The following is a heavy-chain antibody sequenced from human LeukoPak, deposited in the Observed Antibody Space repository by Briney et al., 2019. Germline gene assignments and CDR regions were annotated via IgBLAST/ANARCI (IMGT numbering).Heavy chain of an antibody. CDR2: IIPIFGTA. J-gene: IGHJ4*02. V-gene: IGHV1-69*13. CDR1: GGTVSSYA. Sequence: GASVKVSCKASGGTVSSYAISWVRQAPGQWLELMGGIIPIFGTANYAQKFQGRVTITADESTSTAYMEPSSLRSEDTAVYYCAREIAARQKHYFDYWGQGTLVTVSS. CDR3: AREIAARQKHYFDY. D-gene: IGHD6-6*01.